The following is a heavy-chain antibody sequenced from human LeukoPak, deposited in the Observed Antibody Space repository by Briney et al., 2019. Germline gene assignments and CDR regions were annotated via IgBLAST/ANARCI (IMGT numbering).Heavy chain of an antibody. CDR3: AGQYSYDSRGFDY. CDR1: GFTFSSYE. CDR2: ISSSGSTI. J-gene: IGHJ4*02. D-gene: IGHD3-22*01. V-gene: IGHV3-48*03. Sequence: GRSLRLSCAASGFTFSSYEVYWVRQAPGKGLEWVSYISSSGSTIYYADSVKGRFTISRDNAKNSLYLQMNSLRAADTSVYYCAGQYSYDSRGFDYWGQGTLVTVSS.